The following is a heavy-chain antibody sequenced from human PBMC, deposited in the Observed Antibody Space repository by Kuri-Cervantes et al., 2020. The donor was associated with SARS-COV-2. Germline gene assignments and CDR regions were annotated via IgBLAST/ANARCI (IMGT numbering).Heavy chain of an antibody. CDR2: INPNSGGT. J-gene: IGHJ4*02. D-gene: IGHD4/OR15-4a*01. CDR3: ATSYAVSLAMVVDY. CDR1: GYTFTGYY. Sequence: ASVKVSCKASGYTFTGYYMHWVRQAPGQGLEWMGWINPNSGGTNYAQKFQGRVTMTRDTSISTAYMELSRLRSEDTAVYYCATSYAVSLAMVVDYWGQGTLVTVSS. V-gene: IGHV1-2*02.